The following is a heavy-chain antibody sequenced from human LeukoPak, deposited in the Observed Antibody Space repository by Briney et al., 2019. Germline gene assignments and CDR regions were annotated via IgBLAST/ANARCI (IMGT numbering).Heavy chain of an antibody. Sequence: GGSLKLSCAASGFTFSSYAMSWVRQAPGKGLEWVSAISGSGGSTYYADSVKGRFTISRDNSKNTLYLQMNSLRAEDTAVCYCAAAGVYSSSPEWHYWGQGTLVTVSS. CDR1: GFTFSSYA. V-gene: IGHV3-23*01. CDR3: AAAGVYSSSPEWHY. CDR2: ISGSGGST. J-gene: IGHJ4*02. D-gene: IGHD6-13*01.